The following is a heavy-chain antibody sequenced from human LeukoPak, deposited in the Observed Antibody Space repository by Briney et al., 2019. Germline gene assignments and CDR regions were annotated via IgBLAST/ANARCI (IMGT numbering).Heavy chain of an antibody. D-gene: IGHD3-10*01. V-gene: IGHV4-4*02. J-gene: IGHJ6*02. CDR1: GGSLSSSNW. Sequence: SETLSLTCAVSGGSLSSSNWWSWVRQPPGKGLEWIGEIYHSGSTNYNPSLKSRVTISVDKSKNQFSLKLSSVTAADTAVYYCAGRFGELFKSAYYYYGMDVWGQGTTVTVSS. CDR3: AGRFGELFKSAYYYYGMDV. CDR2: IYHSGST.